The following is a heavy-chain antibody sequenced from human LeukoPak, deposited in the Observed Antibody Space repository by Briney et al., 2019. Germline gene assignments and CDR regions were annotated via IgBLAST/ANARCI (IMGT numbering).Heavy chain of an antibody. V-gene: IGHV5-51*01. CDR3: ARRSDYGGYVGY. D-gene: IGHD4-23*01. J-gene: IGHJ4*02. CDR1: GSIFTSYW. CDR2: IYPGDSDT. Sequence: GASLQISCKGSGSIFTSYWIGWVRQLPGKGLEWMGVIYPGDSDTRYSPSFQGQVTISADKSISTAYLQWSSLKASDTAMYYCARRSDYGGYVGYWGQGTLVTVSS.